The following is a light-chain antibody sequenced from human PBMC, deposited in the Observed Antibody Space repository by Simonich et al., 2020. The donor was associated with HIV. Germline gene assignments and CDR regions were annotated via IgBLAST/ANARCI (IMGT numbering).Light chain of an antibody. CDR1: SSDVGGYNY. Sequence: QSALTQPPSASGSPGQSVTISCTGTSSDVGGYNYVSWYQQHPGKAPKVMIYEGSKRPAGVSNRFSGSKSGNTASLTISGLQAEDEADYYCCSYAGRSTFGVFGGGTKLTVL. CDR2: EGS. J-gene: IGLJ3*02. V-gene: IGLV2-23*03. CDR3: CSYAGRSTFGV.